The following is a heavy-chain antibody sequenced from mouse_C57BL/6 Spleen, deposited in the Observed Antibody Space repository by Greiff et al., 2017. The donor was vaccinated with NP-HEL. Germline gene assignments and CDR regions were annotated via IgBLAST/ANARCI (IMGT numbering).Heavy chain of an antibody. CDR2: SHPNSGST. V-gene: IGHV1-64*01. J-gene: IGHJ4*01. CDR3: ARQGDYAMDY. CDR1: GYTFTSYW. Sequence: QVHVKQPGAELVQPGASVKLSCTASGYTFTSYWMHWVQQRPGQGLEWIGMSHPNSGSTNYNEKFKSKATLTIDNSSSTAYMQLSSLTSEDSAVYYCARQGDYAMDYWGQGTSVTVSS.